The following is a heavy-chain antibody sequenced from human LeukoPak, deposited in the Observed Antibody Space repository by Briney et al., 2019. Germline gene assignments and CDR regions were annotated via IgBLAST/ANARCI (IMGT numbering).Heavy chain of an antibody. D-gene: IGHD2-2*01. CDR1: GFTFSTCS. CDR2: IKQDGSDK. CDR3: ARDRRCSSTSCYYYYDY. V-gene: IGHV3-7*01. J-gene: IGHJ4*02. Sequence: GGSLRLSCAASGFTFSTCSMNWVRQAPGKGLEWVANIKQDGSDKYYVDSVKGRFTISRDNAEKSLYLQMSSLRAEDTAVYYCARDRRCSSTSCYYYYDYWGQGTLVTVSS.